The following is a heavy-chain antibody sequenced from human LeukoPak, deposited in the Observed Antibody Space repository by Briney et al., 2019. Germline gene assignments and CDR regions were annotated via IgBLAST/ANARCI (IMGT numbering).Heavy chain of an antibody. J-gene: IGHJ3*02. Sequence: GGSLRLSCAASGFTFSSYGMHWVRQAPGKGLEWVAVISYDGSNKYYADSVKGRFTISRDNSKNTLYLQMNSLRAEDTAVYYCARVPAYYYDSSGYPVDAFDIWGQGTMVTVSS. CDR1: GFTFSSYG. D-gene: IGHD3-22*01. CDR3: ARVPAYYYDSSGYPVDAFDI. V-gene: IGHV3-30*03. CDR2: ISYDGSNK.